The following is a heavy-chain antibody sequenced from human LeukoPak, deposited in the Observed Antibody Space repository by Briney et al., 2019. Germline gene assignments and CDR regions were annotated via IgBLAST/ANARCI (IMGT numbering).Heavy chain of an antibody. CDR2: ISSSGGTT. V-gene: IGHV3-23*01. J-gene: IGHJ3*01. Sequence: GGSLRLSCAASGFSFSSYGMSWVRQAPGKGLEWVSGISSSGGTTYYADSVKGRFTISRDIFENTLYLQMNSLRFEDTAVYYCARQGYTNNLGGYFGDKDDGFDLWGQGTMVTVSS. CDR1: GFSFSSYG. CDR3: ARQGYTNNLGGYFGDKDDGFDL. D-gene: IGHD3-9*01.